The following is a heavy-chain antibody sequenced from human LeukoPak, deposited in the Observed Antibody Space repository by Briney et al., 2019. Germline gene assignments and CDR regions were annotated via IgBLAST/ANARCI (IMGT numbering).Heavy chain of an antibody. CDR1: GFTFSLYN. CDR2: ISASETSI. V-gene: IGHV3-48*03. Sequence: PGGSLRLSCAASGFTFSLYNMNWVRQAPGKGLEWVSQISASETSIKYADSVRGRFTISRDNVKNSVYLQMNSLRAEDTAIYYCVRDNLENRWLERSYWGQGTLVTVSS. CDR3: VRDNLENRWLERSY. J-gene: IGHJ4*02. D-gene: IGHD1-1*01.